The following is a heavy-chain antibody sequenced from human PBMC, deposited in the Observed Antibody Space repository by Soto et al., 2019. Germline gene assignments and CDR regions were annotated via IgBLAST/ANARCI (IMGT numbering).Heavy chain of an antibody. CDR2: ISVYNGNT. V-gene: IGHV1-18*01. Sequence: SVQASCKTSVYTFTRHGVALVLQAPGQGLKEVGWISVYNGNTNYAHKLQDRVTMTTDTSTSTAYMELRSLTCEDTAVYCCAGRGDWNNLTLFDYWG. D-gene: IGHD1-1*01. CDR1: VYTFTRHG. CDR3: AGRGDWNNLTLFDY. J-gene: IGHJ4*01.